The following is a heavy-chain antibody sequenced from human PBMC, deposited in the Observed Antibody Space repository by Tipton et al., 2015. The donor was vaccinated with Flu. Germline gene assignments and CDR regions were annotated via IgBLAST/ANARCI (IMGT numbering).Heavy chain of an antibody. Sequence: TLSLTYTVSGGSISSSSYYWGWIRQPPGKGLEWIGSIYYSGSTYYNPSLKSRVTISVDTSKNQFSLKLSSVTAADTAVYYCARERGIAAAGTNWFDPWGQGTLVTVSS. CDR1: GGSISSSSYY. D-gene: IGHD6-13*01. CDR3: ARERGIAAAGTNWFDP. CDR2: IYYSGST. V-gene: IGHV4-39*07. J-gene: IGHJ5*02.